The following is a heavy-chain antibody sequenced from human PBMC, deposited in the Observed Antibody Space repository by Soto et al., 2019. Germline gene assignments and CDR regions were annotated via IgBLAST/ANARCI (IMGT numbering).Heavy chain of an antibody. Sequence: RAGGSLRLSCAASGFTFSSYSMNWVRQAPGKGLEWVSSISSSSSYIYYADSVKGRFTISRDNAKNSLYLQMNSLRAEDTAVYYCARPPQDSSSWYLGPGQAAWFDPWGQGTLVTVSS. J-gene: IGHJ5*02. V-gene: IGHV3-21*01. CDR1: GFTFSSYS. CDR2: ISSSSSYI. D-gene: IGHD6-13*01. CDR3: ARPPQDSSSWYLGPGQAAWFDP.